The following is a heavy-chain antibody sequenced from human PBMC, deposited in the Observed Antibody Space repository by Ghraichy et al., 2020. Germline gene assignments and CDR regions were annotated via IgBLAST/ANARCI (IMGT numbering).Heavy chain of an antibody. CDR3: ARGCSGGNCSPGY. Sequence: LSLTCAASGFTFSIYWMHWVRQAPGKGLVWVSRIGSDGSSTNYADSVKGRFTISRDNAKNSLYLQMNSLRAEDTAVYYCARGCSGGNCSPGYWGQGTLVTVSS. CDR2: IGSDGSST. V-gene: IGHV3-74*01. CDR1: GFTFSIYW. D-gene: IGHD2-15*01. J-gene: IGHJ4*02.